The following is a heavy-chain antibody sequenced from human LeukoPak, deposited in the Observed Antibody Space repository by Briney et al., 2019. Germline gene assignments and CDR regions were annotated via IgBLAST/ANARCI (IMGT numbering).Heavy chain of an antibody. J-gene: IGHJ4*02. CDR1: GFTVSTNY. D-gene: IGHD3-16*01. Sequence: PGGSLRLSCAASGFTVSTNYVSWVRQAPGKGLEWVSVIYRGGGTAYADSAKDRFTISRDNFKNMVYLHMNSLKAEDTAVYYCARDVIYASEIYSYGDCLGQGTLVTVSS. CDR2: IYRGGGT. V-gene: IGHV3-66*01. CDR3: ARDVIYASEIYSYGDC.